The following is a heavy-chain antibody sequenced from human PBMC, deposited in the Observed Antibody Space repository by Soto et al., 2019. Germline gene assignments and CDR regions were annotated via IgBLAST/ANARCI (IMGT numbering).Heavy chain of an antibody. CDR2: ISGSGGST. Sequence: GSLVLAGAASGFTFSSYAMSGVRQAPGKGLEWVSAISGSGGSTYYADSVKGRFTISRDNSKNTLYLQMNSLRAEDTAVYYCAKDERSTDSRRPVFDYWGQGTLVTVYS. CDR1: GFTFSSYA. D-gene: IGHD3-22*01. CDR3: AKDERSTDSRRPVFDY. J-gene: IGHJ4*02. V-gene: IGHV3-23*01.